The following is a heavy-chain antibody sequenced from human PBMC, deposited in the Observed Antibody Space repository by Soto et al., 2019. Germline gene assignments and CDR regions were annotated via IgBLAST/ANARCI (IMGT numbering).Heavy chain of an antibody. Sequence: EVQLVESGGGLVQPGRSLRLSCAASGFTFDDFAMHWVRQAPGKGLEWVAGITWNSGTIDYAGSVKGRVNIPRDNANNSLYLQMNSLRAGDTVFYYCVKGGSQWLDPSDSWGQGTLVTVSS. CDR1: GFTFDDFA. CDR2: ITWNSGTI. V-gene: IGHV3-9*01. J-gene: IGHJ4*02. D-gene: IGHD6-19*01. CDR3: VKGGSQWLDPSDS.